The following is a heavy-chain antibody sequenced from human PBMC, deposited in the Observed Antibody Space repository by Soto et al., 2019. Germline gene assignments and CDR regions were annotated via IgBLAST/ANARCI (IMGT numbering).Heavy chain of an antibody. CDR2: TRNKAKSYTT. J-gene: IGHJ4*02. V-gene: IGHV3-72*01. Sequence: PGGSLRLSCAASGFTFSDHYMDWVRQAPGKGLEWIGRTRNKAKSYTTEYAASVKGRFTISRDESKNSLYLQMNSLKTEDTAVYYCARVAARYYFAYWGQGTLVTVSS. CDR1: GFTFSDHY. D-gene: IGHD6-25*01. CDR3: ARVAARYYFAY.